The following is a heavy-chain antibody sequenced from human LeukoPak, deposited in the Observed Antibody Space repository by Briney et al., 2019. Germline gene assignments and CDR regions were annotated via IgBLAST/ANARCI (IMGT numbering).Heavy chain of an antibody. CDR1: GFTFSSYS. CDR3: ASSGSYRFDY. V-gene: IGHV3-48*02. Sequence: GGSLRLSCAASGFTFSSYSKNWVRQAPGKGLEWVSHITASGTAMFYADSVKGRFTISRDNAKNSLYLQMNSLRDEDTAVYYCASSGSYRFDYWGQGTLVTVSS. D-gene: IGHD1-26*01. J-gene: IGHJ4*02. CDR2: ITASGTAM.